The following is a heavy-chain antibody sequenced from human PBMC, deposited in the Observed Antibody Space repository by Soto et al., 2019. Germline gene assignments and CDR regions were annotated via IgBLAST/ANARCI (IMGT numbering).Heavy chain of an antibody. CDR2: INHNGDT. D-gene: IGHD2-2*01. CDR3: AREWGFCDGTRCFPLFYY. V-gene: IGHV4-34*01. J-gene: IGHJ4*02. Sequence: PSETLSLTCAAHGGSFIGFQCIFIRHSAFKWLEWIGEINHNGDTNYNPSLKSRVTISIDTSKNEFSLKLTSVTAGDTARYYCAREWGFCDGTRCFPLFYYWGQGVLVTVSS. CDR1: GGSFIGFQ.